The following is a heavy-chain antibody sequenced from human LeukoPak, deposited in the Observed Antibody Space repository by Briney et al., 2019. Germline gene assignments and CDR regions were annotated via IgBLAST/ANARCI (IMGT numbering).Heavy chain of an antibody. D-gene: IGHD6-13*01. V-gene: IGHV1-69*04. Sequence: ASVRVSCKASGGTFSSYAISWVRQAPGQGLEWMGRIIPILGIANYAQKFQGRVTITADKSTSTAYMELSSLRSEDTAVYYCASTEIAAADLGHYFDYWGQGTLVTVSS. J-gene: IGHJ4*02. CDR1: GGTFSSYA. CDR2: IIPILGIA. CDR3: ASTEIAAADLGHYFDY.